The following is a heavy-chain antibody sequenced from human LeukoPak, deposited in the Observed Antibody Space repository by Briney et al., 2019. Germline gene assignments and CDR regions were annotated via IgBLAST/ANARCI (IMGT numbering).Heavy chain of an antibody. CDR3: ARDMTAHSSAVSGVPGDY. Sequence: PGGSLRLSCVASGFSFDDHAMHWVRQAPGKGLEWVSLINWDGSLIYYGDSVRGRFTISRDNSKNSLFLQMHSLRAEDSAFYYCARDMTAHSSAVSGVPGDYWGQGTLVTVSS. V-gene: IGHV3-43D*03. J-gene: IGHJ4*02. D-gene: IGHD2-21*02. CDR2: INWDGSLI. CDR1: GFSFDDHA.